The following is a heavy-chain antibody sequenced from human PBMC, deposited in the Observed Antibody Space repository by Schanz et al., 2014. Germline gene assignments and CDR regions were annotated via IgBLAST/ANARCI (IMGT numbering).Heavy chain of an antibody. V-gene: IGHV3-15*01. J-gene: IGHJ5*02. D-gene: IGHD2-2*01. CDR2: IRSKNDGGTT. CDR3: TTVDCSSPSCPP. Sequence: VQLVESGGGAVQPGGSLRLSCAASGFIFSTYGMHWVRQAPGKGLEWVGHIRSKNDGGTTDYAAPVKGRFTISRDDSKNTLFLQINSLKTEDTAVYYCTTVDCSSPSCPPWGQGTLVTVSS. CDR1: GFIFSTYG.